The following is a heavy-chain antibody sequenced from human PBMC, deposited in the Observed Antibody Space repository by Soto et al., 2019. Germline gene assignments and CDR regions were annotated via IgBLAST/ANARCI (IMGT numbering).Heavy chain of an antibody. V-gene: IGHV3-53*01. CDR1: GFTIANYH. J-gene: IGHJ4*02. Sequence: SLRLSCVVSGFTIANYHVSWARQAPGKGLQWVSVSFAGGSTLYSDSVKGRFTISRDNSKNVVYLQMNGLRVDDTAVYYCASLSPGKWGQVTQVTVSS. CDR3: ASLSPGK. CDR2: SFAGGST.